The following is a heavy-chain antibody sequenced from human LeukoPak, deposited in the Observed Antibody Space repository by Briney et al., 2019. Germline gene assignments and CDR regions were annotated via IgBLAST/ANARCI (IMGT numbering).Heavy chain of an antibody. CDR3: ARDPYSGGYGDYYYYYMDV. J-gene: IGHJ6*03. V-gene: IGHV3-48*03. CDR2: ISYNGRSI. CDR1: GFMFSTYE. D-gene: IGHD1-26*01. Sequence: GGSLRLSCAASGFMFSTYEMNWVRQAPGKGLEWLSYISYNGRSIYYADSVKGRFTISRDNAKNSLYLQMNSLRAEDTAVYYCARDPYSGGYGDYYYYYMDVWGKGTTVTISS.